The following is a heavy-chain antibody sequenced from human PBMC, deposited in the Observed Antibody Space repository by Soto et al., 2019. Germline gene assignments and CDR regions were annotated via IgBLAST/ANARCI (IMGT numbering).Heavy chain of an antibody. V-gene: IGHV3-30*18. CDR1: GFTFSRFV. D-gene: IGHD6-13*01. CDR3: ANHYSSTWYPYYFDY. Sequence: GGSLRLSSAASGFTFSRFVMHWVRQAPGKGLEWVAVISFDGSNKYYADSVKGRFTISRDNSKNTLFLQMNSLRADDTAVYYCANHYSSTWYPYYFDYWGQGTLVTVSS. CDR2: ISFDGSNK. J-gene: IGHJ4*02.